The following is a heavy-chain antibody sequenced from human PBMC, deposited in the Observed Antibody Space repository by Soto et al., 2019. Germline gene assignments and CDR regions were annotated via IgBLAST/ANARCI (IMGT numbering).Heavy chain of an antibody. CDR1: GFIFMSYT. CDR3: SGAESPDTAYFSLY. V-gene: IGHV3-30-3*01. D-gene: IGHD1-26*01. Sequence: GGSLRLSCAASGFIFMSYTMHWGRQAPGKGLEWVGVITYDGSNQYYADSVKGRFTISRDNSRNTLYLQMNSLRPDDTAVYYCSGAESPDTAYFSLYWGQGTPVTVSS. J-gene: IGHJ4*02. CDR2: ITYDGSNQ.